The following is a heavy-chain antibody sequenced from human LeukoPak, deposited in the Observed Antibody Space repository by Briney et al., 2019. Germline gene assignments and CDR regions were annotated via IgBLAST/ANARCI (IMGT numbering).Heavy chain of an antibody. J-gene: IGHJ6*03. D-gene: IGHD2-2*01. Sequence: GRSLRLSCAASGFTFSSCAMHWVRQAPGKGLEWVGLIWCGGTNKYYADSVTGRFTISRDNSKNTLYLDMNSLRPEDTAVYYCARAPVSSADYYYYMAVWGKGTTVTVSS. V-gene: IGHV3-33*01. CDR1: GFTFSSCA. CDR2: IWCGGTNK. CDR3: ARAPVSSADYYYYMAV.